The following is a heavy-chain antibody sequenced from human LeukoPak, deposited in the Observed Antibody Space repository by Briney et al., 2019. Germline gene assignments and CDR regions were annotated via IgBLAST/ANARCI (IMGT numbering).Heavy chain of an antibody. Sequence: GGSLRLSCAASGFTFSSYGMHWVRQAPGKGLEWVAVISYDGSNKYYADSVKGRFTISRDNSKNTLYLQMNSLRVEDTAVYYCAKDRRSEHSDGFDMWGQGTTVTVSS. V-gene: IGHV3-30*18. D-gene: IGHD3-3*01. J-gene: IGHJ3*02. CDR3: AKDRRSEHSDGFDM. CDR2: ISYDGSNK. CDR1: GFTFSSYG.